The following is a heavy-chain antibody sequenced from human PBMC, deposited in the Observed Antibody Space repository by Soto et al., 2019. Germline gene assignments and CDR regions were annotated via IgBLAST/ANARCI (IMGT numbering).Heavy chain of an antibody. D-gene: IGHD3-3*01. Sequence: GESLKISCKGSGYSFTSYWICWVRQMPGKGLEWMGIIYPGDSDTRYSPSFQGQVTISADKSISTAYLQWSSLKASDTAMYYCARNQGPSITIFGVGEGWFDPWGQGTLVTVSS. V-gene: IGHV5-51*01. CDR2: IYPGDSDT. CDR1: GYSFTSYW. CDR3: ARNQGPSITIFGVGEGWFDP. J-gene: IGHJ5*02.